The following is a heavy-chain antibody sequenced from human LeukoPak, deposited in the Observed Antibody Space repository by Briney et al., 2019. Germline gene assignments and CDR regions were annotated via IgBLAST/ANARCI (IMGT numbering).Heavy chain of an antibody. J-gene: IGHJ4*02. Sequence: ASVKVSCKASGYTFTGYYMHWVRQAPGQGLEWMGWINTNTGNPTYAQGFTGRFVFSLDTSVSTAYLQISSLKAEDTAVYYCARVERSGSYSQRYWGQGTLVTVSS. V-gene: IGHV7-4-1*02. CDR2: INTNTGNP. CDR3: ARVERSGSYSQRY. CDR1: GYTFTGYY. D-gene: IGHD1-26*01.